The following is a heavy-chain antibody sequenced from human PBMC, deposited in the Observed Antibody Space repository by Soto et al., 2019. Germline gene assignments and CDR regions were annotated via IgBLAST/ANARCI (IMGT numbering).Heavy chain of an antibody. CDR2: TYYRSKWYN. CDR3: ARDRVAVATPYYYYYYGMDV. V-gene: IGHV6-1*01. CDR1: GDSVSSNSAA. J-gene: IGHJ6*02. D-gene: IGHD6-19*01. Sequence: LSLPCAISGDSVSSNSAAWNWIRQSPSRGLEWLGRTYYRSKWYNDYAVSVKSRITINPDTSKNQFSLQLNSVTPEDTAVYYCARDRVAVATPYYYYYYGMDVWGQGTTVTVSS.